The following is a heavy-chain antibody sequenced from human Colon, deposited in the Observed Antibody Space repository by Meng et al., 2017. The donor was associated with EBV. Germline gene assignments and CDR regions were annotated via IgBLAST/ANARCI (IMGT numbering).Heavy chain of an antibody. J-gene: IGHJ4*02. CDR2: MSQSGSA. D-gene: IGHD2-15*01. V-gene: IGHV4-34*02. CDR3: ARAWGYCGGGGCRTG. CDR1: GVSFNNFY. Sequence: QVQLQQWGAGLLKPSXXLSLTXXVYGVSFNNFYWSWIRQPPGKGLEWIGEMSQSGSANYNPSLKSRVTISVDTSKNQFSLKLSSVTAADTAVYYCARAWGYCGGGGCRTGWGQGTLCNVSS.